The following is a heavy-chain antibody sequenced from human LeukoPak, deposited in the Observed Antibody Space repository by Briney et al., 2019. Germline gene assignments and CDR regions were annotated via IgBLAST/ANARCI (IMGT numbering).Heavy chain of an antibody. CDR3: ARDRPGGSSLDY. J-gene: IGHJ4*02. D-gene: IGHD6-13*01. Sequence: SETLSLTCTVSGYFISSGYYWGWIRQPPGKGLEWIGYIYYTGSTNYNPSLKSRVTISVDTSKNQFSLKLSSVTAADTAVYYCARDRPGGSSLDYWRQGTLLPLPS. V-gene: IGHV4-61*01. CDR2: IYYTGST. CDR1: GYFISSGYY.